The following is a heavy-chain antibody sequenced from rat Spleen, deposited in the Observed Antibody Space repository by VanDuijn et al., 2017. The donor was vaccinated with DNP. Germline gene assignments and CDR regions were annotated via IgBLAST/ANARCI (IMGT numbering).Heavy chain of an antibody. Sequence: QVQLKESGPGLVQPSETLSLTCTVSGFSLTSYSVSWVRQPSGKGPEWMGRMWYDEGTRYNSVLKSRLSISKDTSTSQVFLKMNSLQTEDTATYYCARSPETSYIYFPWAYWGQGTLVTVSS. CDR2: MWYDEGT. D-gene: IGHD1-2*01. V-gene: IGHV2-41*01. CDR1: GFSLTSYS. CDR3: ARSPETSYIYFPWAY. J-gene: IGHJ3*01.